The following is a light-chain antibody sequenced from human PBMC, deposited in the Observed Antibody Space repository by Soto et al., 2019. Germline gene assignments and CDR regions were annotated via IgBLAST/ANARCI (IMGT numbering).Light chain of an antibody. J-gene: IGKJ1*01. CDR3: HHYGSSPPWT. CDR1: QSVSSSY. CDR2: DTS. V-gene: IGKV3-20*01. Sequence: VVLPQSHGTLSLSPGERATLSCRASQSVSSSYLAWYQQKPGQAPRLLIYDTSSRATGIPDRFSGSGSGTDFTLTISSLEPEDFAVYYCHHYGSSPPWTFGQGTKVDI.